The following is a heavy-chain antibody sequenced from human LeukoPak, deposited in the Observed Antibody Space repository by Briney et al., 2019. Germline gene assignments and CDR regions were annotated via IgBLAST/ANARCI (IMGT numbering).Heavy chain of an antibody. Sequence: TLSLTCTVSGVSISSGGYYWSWIRQHPGKGLEWIGYIYYSGSTYYNPSLKSRVTISVDTSKNQFSLKLSSVTAADTAVYYCARDGDGYNSAGTFDYWGQGTLVTVSS. CDR1: GVSISSGGYY. CDR3: ARDGDGYNSAGTFDY. V-gene: IGHV4-31*03. CDR2: IYYSGST. D-gene: IGHD5-24*01. J-gene: IGHJ4*02.